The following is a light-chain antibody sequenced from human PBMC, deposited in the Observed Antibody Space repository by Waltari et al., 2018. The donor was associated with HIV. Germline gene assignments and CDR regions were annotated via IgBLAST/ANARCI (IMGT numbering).Light chain of an antibody. V-gene: IGKV3D-20*01. Sequence: EIVLTQSPATLSLSPGERATLSCGASQSVGSSCLAWLQQKPGLAPRLLIYDATKRAAGIPDKFSGSGSGTDFTLTISRLEPEDFAVYYCQQYGSSPVTFGQGTRLEI. CDR2: DAT. J-gene: IGKJ5*01. CDR1: QSVGSSC. CDR3: QQYGSSPVT.